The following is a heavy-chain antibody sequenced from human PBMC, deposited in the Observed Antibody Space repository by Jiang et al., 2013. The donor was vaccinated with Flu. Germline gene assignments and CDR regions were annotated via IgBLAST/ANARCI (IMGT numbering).Heavy chain of an antibody. CDR3: ARAGGSGYVRNYFDY. J-gene: IGHJ4*02. CDR2: IYTSGST. V-gene: IGHV4-61*02. CDR1: GGSISSGTYY. D-gene: IGHD5-12*01. Sequence: PGLVKPSQTLSLACTVSGGSISSGTYYWTWIRQPAGKGLEWIGRIYTSGSTDYNPSLESRVTISLDTSKNQFSLKLTSVTAADTAVYYCARAGGSGYVRNYFDYWGQGTLVNVSS.